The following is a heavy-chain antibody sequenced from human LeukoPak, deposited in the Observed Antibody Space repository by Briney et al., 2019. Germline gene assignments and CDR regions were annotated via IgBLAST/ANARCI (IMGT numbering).Heavy chain of an antibody. D-gene: IGHD3-9*01. J-gene: IGHJ6*02. V-gene: IGHV1-2*02. Sequence: GASVKVSCKASGYTFTGYYMHWVRQAPGQGLEWMGWINPNSGGTNYAQKFQGRVTMTRDTSISTAYMELSRLRSDDTAVYYCARGLHLTGRYGMDVWGQGTTVTVSS. CDR3: ARGLHLTGRYGMDV. CDR2: INPNSGGT. CDR1: GYTFTGYY.